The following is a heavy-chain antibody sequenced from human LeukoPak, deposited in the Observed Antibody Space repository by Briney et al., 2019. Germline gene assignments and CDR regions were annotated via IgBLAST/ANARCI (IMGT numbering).Heavy chain of an antibody. CDR1: GFIFSHYW. D-gene: IGHD1-26*01. CDR3: ARDQVGPED. CDR2: IKQDGSDK. J-gene: IGHJ4*02. Sequence: GGSLRLSCAASGFIFSHYWMSWVRQAPGKGLEWVANIKQDGSDKYYVDSVKGRFTISRDNAKNSLYLQMNSLRAEDTAVYYCARDQVGPEDWGQGTLVTLYS. V-gene: IGHV3-7*01.